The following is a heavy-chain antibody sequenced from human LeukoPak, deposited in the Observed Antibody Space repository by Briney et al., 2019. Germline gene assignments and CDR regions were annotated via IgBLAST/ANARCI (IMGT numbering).Heavy chain of an antibody. V-gene: IGHV1-2*02. J-gene: IGHJ5*02. Sequence: GASVTVSCKASVYTFTGYYMHWVRQAPGQGLEWMGWINPNSGGTNYAQKFQGRVTMTRDTSISTAYMELSRLRSDDTAVYYCARGAVTKGRNWFDRWGQGTLVTVSS. CDR2: INPNSGGT. D-gene: IGHD4-17*01. CDR1: VYTFTGYY. CDR3: ARGAVTKGRNWFDR.